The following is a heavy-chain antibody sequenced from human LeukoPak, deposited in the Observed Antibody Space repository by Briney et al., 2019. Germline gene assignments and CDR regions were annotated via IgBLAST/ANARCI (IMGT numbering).Heavy chain of an antibody. CDR2: INGGGGST. CDR3: AKIGANVGF. CDR1: GFTFSSYA. V-gene: IGHV3-23*01. Sequence: GGSLRLSCAASGFTFSSYAMSWARQAPGKGLDWVSSINGGGGSTYYADSVKGRFTISRDNSKNTLYLQMNSLRAEDTAVYYCAKIGANVGFWGQGTLVTVSS. D-gene: IGHD4/OR15-4a*01. J-gene: IGHJ4*02.